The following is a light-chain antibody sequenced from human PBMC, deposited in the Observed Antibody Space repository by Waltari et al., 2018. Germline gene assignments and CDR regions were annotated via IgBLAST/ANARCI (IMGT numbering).Light chain of an antibody. V-gene: IGLV1-47*01. CDR2: LTH. Sequence: QSVLTQPPSASGTPGQSVTISCSGSISNIGTHYVYCYQQLPGTAPKLLIHLTHRRPSGFPDRFSASKSGTSASLAIGGLRFEDEADYYCATRDEGPTVVFGGGTKLTVL. J-gene: IGLJ2*01. CDR3: ATRDEGPTVV. CDR1: ISNIGTHY.